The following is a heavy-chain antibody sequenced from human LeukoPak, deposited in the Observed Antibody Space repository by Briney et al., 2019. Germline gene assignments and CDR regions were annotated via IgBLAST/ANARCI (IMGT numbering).Heavy chain of an antibody. D-gene: IGHD3-22*01. CDR3: ARGIYYDSSGYNFDY. CDR2: ISHSGST. V-gene: IGHV4-38-2*02. J-gene: IGHJ4*02. CDR1: GYSISSRYY. Sequence: SETLSLTCTVSGYSISSRYYWAWIRQPPGQGLEWIGTISHSGSTYYNPSLNSRVTRSMDTSKNQFSLKLSSVTAADTAVYYCARGIYYDSSGYNFDYWGQGTLVTVSS.